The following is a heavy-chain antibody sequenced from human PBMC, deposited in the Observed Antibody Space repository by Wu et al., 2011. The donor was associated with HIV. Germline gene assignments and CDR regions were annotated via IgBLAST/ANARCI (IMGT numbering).Heavy chain of an antibody. J-gene: IGHJ2*01. CDR2: IIPIFGTA. CDR3: ARNRRGYPILWWYFDL. V-gene: IGHV1-69*05. D-gene: IGHD6-25*01. CDR1: GGTFSSYA. Sequence: QVQLVQSGAEVKKPGSSVKVSCKASGGTFSSYAISWVRQAPEQGLEWMGGIIPIFGTANYAQKFQGRVTITTDESTSTAYMELSSLRSEDTAVYYCARNRRGYPILWWYFDLWGRGTLVTVSS.